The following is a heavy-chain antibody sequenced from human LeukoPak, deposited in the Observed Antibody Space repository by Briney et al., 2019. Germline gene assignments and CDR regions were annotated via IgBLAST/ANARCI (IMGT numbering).Heavy chain of an antibody. CDR3: ARSSRQRLVIVRAFDI. CDR1: GGSISSNIYY. D-gene: IGHD6-19*01. J-gene: IGHJ3*02. CDR2: ISYSGST. Sequence: SETLSLTCTVSGGSISSNIYYWGWIRQPPGKGLEWIGSISYSGSTYYNPSLKSRVTISVDTSKNQFSLKLSSVTAADTAVYYCARSSRQRLVIVRAFDIWGQGTMVTVSS. V-gene: IGHV4-39*01.